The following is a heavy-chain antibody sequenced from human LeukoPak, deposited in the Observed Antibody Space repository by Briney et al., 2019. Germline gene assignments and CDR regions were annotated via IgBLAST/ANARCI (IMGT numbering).Heavy chain of an antibody. D-gene: IGHD6-13*01. Sequence: SETLSLTCTVSNDSISPLYWGWIRQPPGKGMEFIGYIFYSGTTNFNPSLKSRVSLSVDTSKNQFSLRLNPVTAADTAVYYCARGGSAAKYYFDSWGQGTLVTVSS. J-gene: IGHJ4*02. CDR1: NDSISPLY. CDR3: ARGGSAAKYYFDS. CDR2: IFYSGTT. V-gene: IGHV4-59*11.